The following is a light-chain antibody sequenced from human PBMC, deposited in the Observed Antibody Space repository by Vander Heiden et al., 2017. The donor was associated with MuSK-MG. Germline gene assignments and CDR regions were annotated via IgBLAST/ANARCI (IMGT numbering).Light chain of an antibody. J-gene: IGLJ2*01. V-gene: IGLV1-40*01. CDR3: QSYESSRSGVV. Sequence: HSVLTQPPSVSRAAGQTVTSCCTGSSSNIGAGDDVRWYPQPPGTAPNLLLYLHRNRPSVVPERFSGSKSGTSAAVAISGLQAEAAADYYCQSYESSRSGVVFGGGTKLTVL. CDR2: LHR. CDR1: SSNIGAGDD.